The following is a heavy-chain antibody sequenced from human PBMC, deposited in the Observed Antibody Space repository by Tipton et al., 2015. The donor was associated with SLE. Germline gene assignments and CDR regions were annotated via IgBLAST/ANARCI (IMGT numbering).Heavy chain of an antibody. J-gene: IGHJ4*02. CDR2: INHSGST. V-gene: IGHV4-38-2*01. Sequence: TLSLTCAVSGYSISSGYYCGWIRQPPGKGLEWIGEINHSGSTNYNPSLKSRVTISVDTSKNQSSLKLSSVTAADTAVYYCARSYSYATFDYWGQGTLVTVSS. CDR1: GYSISSGYY. D-gene: IGHD5-18*01. CDR3: ARSYSYATFDY.